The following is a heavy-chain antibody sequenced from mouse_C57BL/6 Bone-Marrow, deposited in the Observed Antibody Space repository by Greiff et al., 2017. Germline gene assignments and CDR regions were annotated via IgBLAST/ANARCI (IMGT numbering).Heavy chain of an antibody. Sequence: VQLQQSGAELVKPGASVKLSCKASGYTFTSYWMHWVKQRPGQGLEWIGMIHPNSGSTNYNEKFKSKATLTVDKSSSTAYMQLSSLTSEDSAVYYCARSGDYDGGDYDMDYWGQGTSVTVSS. J-gene: IGHJ4*01. D-gene: IGHD2-4*01. CDR1: GYTFTSYW. CDR2: IHPNSGST. CDR3: ARSGDYDGGDYDMDY. V-gene: IGHV1-64*01.